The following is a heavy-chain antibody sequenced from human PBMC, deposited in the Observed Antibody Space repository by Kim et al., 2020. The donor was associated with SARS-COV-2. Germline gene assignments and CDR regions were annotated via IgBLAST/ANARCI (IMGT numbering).Heavy chain of an antibody. J-gene: IGHJ4*02. D-gene: IGHD2-15*01. V-gene: IGHV3-48*03. CDR1: GFTFSSYE. CDR2: ISSSGSTI. CDR3: ARDRSVFSPFDY. Sequence: GGSLRLSCAASGFTFSSYEMNWVRQAPGKGLEWVSYISSSGSTIYYADSVKGRFTISRDNAKNSLYLQMNSLRAEDTAVYYCARDRSVFSPFDYWGQGTLVTVSS.